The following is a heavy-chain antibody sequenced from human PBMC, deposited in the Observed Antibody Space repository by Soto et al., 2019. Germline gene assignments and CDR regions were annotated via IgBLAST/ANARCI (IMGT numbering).Heavy chain of an antibody. Sequence: QVQVVQSGAEMKKPGASVKVFCKASGYTFTNYGISWVRQAPGQGLEWMGWISAYNGNTNYAQKFQGRVTMTTDTSTSTAYMELRSLRSDDTAVYYCARGRADDSAGYSFYGMDVWGQGTTVTVSS. CDR3: ARGRADDSAGYSFYGMDV. J-gene: IGHJ6*02. D-gene: IGHD3-22*01. CDR2: ISAYNGNT. CDR1: GYTFTNYG. V-gene: IGHV1-18*01.